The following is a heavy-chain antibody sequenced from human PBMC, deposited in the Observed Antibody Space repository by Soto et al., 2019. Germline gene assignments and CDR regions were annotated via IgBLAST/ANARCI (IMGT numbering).Heavy chain of an antibody. J-gene: IGHJ4*02. CDR2: IIPIFGTA. CDR1: EGTFSSYA. CDR3: ASTYCGGDCYPNYFDY. Sequence: QVQLVQSGAEVKKPGSSVKVSCKASEGTFSSYAISWVRQAPGQGLEWMGGIIPIFGTANYAQKFQGRVTITADESTSTAYMELSSLRSEDTAVYYCASTYCGGDCYPNYFDYWGQGTLVTVSS. D-gene: IGHD2-21*02. V-gene: IGHV1-69*12.